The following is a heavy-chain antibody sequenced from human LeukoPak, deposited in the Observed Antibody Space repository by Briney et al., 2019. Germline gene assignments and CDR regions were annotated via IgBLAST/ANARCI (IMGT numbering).Heavy chain of an antibody. CDR3: AKIGEGIVDY. V-gene: IGHV3-21*01. CDR2: ISGSSSYI. D-gene: IGHD3-10*01. J-gene: IGHJ4*02. Sequence: GGSLRLSCAASGFTFSSYAMSWVRQAPGKGLEWVSAISGSSSYIYYADSVKGRFTISRDNAKNSLYLQMNSLRAEDTAVYYCAKIGEGIVDYWGQGTLVTVSS. CDR1: GFTFSSYA.